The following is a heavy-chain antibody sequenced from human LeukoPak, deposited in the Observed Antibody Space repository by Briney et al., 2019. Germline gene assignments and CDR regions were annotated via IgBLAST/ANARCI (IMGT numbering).Heavy chain of an antibody. V-gene: IGHV4-39*01. Sequence: PSETLSLTCTVSGGSISSSSYYWGWIRQPPGKGLEWIGTMYYTGSTYYNPSLRSRVTLSVDTSKNQFALKLTSVTAADTAVYYCARQGVVDRRVAWFDPWGQGTLVTVSS. CDR3: ARQGVVDRRVAWFDP. CDR2: MYYTGST. CDR1: GGSISSSSYY. J-gene: IGHJ5*02. D-gene: IGHD3-22*01.